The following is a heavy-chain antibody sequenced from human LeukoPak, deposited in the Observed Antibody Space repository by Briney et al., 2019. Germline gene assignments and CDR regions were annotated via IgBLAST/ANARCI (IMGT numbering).Heavy chain of an antibody. V-gene: IGHV1-46*04. J-gene: IGHJ6*03. CDR3: ARDGSFPRYYDSSGYKATHYYMDV. CDR2: INPSGGST. CDR1: GYTFTSYY. D-gene: IGHD3-22*01. Sequence: GASVKVSCKASGYTFTSYYMHWVRQAPGQGLEWMGIINPSGGSTSYAQKLQGRVTMTRDMSTSTVYMELSSLRSEDTAVYYCARDGSFPRYYDSSGYKATHYYMDVWGKGTTVTISS.